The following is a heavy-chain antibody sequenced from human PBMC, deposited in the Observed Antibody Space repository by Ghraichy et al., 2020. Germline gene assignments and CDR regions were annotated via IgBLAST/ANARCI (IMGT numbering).Heavy chain of an antibody. D-gene: IGHD2-15*01. CDR2: IWYDGSTT. CDR3: AKAWGYCSGGTCPSYNWFDP. CDR1: GFTFRNYA. V-gene: IGHV3-33*06. J-gene: IGHJ5*02. Sequence: GGSLRLSCEASGFTFRNYAMHWVRQAPGKGLEWVAVIWYDGSTTYYADSVKGRFTISRDNSKNTLYLQMDSLRAEDAAVYYCAKAWGYCSGGTCPSYNWFDPWGQGTRVTVSS.